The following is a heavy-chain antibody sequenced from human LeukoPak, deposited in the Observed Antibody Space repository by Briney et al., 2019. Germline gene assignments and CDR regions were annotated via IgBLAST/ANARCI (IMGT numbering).Heavy chain of an antibody. V-gene: IGHV4-59*08. CDR1: GGSISSYY. J-gene: IGHJ6*02. CDR2: IYYSGST. CDR3: ARHEYYYGMDV. Sequence: SETLSLTCTVSGGSISSYYWSWIRQPPGKGLEWIGYIYYSGSTNYNPSLKSRVTISVDTSKNQFSLKLGSVTAADTAVYYCARHEYYYGMDVWGQGTTVTVSS.